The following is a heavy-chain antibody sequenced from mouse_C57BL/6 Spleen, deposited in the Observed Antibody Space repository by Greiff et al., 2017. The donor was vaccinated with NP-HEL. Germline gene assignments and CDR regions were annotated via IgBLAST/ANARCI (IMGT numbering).Heavy chain of an antibody. CDR3: ATYDYDEGFAY. J-gene: IGHJ3*01. CDR1: GYTFTGYW. V-gene: IGHV1-9*01. Sequence: QVQLKESGAELMKPGASVKLSCKATGYTFTGYWIEWVKQRPGHGLEWIGEILPGSGSTNYNEKFKGKATFTADTSSNTAYMQLSSLTTEDSAIYYCATYDYDEGFAYWGQGTLVTVSA. CDR2: ILPGSGST. D-gene: IGHD2-4*01.